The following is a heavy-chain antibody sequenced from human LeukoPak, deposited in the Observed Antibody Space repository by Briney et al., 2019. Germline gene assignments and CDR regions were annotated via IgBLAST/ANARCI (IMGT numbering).Heavy chain of an antibody. Sequence: PGGSLRLSCAASGFTFSSYWMHWVRQAPGKGLVWVSRINSDGSRTSYADSVKGRFTISRDNAKNTLYLQMNSLRAEDTAVYYCAREGCSGGSCYSSYFYYYYYGMDVWGQGTTVTVSS. CDR3: AREGCSGGSCYSSYFYYYYYGMDV. CDR1: GFTFSSYW. J-gene: IGHJ6*02. D-gene: IGHD2-15*01. CDR2: INSDGSRT. V-gene: IGHV3-74*01.